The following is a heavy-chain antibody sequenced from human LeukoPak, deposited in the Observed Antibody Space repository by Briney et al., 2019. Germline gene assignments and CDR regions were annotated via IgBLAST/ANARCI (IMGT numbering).Heavy chain of an antibody. D-gene: IGHD3-3*02. J-gene: IGHJ4*02. V-gene: IGHV4-39*01. CDR3: ASTLLGPYYFDY. CDR2: IYYSGST. CDR1: GGSISSSSYY. Sequence: TPSETLSLTCTVSGGSISSSSYYWGWLRQPPGKGLEWIGSIYYSGSTYYNPSLKSRVTISVDTSKNQFSLKLSSVTAADTAVYYCASTLLGPYYFDYWGQGTLVTVSS.